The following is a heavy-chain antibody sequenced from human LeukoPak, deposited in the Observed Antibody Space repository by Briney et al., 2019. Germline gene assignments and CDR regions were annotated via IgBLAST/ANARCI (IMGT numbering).Heavy chain of an antibody. CDR2: ISSSSSTI. CDR3: ARTRWEIVVVPAAMDY. J-gene: IGHJ4*02. V-gene: IGHV3-48*01. D-gene: IGHD2-2*01. CDR1: GFTFSSYS. Sequence: GGSLRLSCAASGFTFSSYSMTWVRQAPGKGLEWVSYISSSSSTIYYADSVKGRFTISRDNAKNSLYLQMNSLRAEDTAVYYCARTRWEIVVVPAAMDYWGQGTLVTVSS.